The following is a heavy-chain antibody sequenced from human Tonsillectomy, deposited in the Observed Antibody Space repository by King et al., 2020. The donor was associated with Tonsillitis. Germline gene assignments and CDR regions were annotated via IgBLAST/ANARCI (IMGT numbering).Heavy chain of an antibody. J-gene: IGHJ6*02. CDR2: IKHRGST. CDR3: ARGWNDYVWGSYGVDV. CDR1: GGSFSGYY. Sequence: VQLQQWGAGLLKPSETLSLTCAVYGGSFSGYYCIWIRQPPGKGLGWIGEIKHRGSTNHNPALKSRFTISLDTTKNQFALKLSSVTAADTAVYYCARGWNDYVWGSYGVDVWGQGTTVTVSS. D-gene: IGHD3-16*01. V-gene: IGHV4-34*01.